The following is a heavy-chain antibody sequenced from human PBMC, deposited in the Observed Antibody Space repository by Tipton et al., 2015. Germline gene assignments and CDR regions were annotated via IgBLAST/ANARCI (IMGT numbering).Heavy chain of an antibody. CDR3: ATALRITGVFDI. Sequence: QSGPEVKKPGASVKVSCKVSGYTLTELSMHWVRQAPGKGLEWMGGFDPEDGETFFAQKFQGRVTMTEDTSTDTAYTELKTLRREDTAVYYCATALRITGVFDIWGQGTLVTVSP. CDR2: FDPEDGET. J-gene: IGHJ3*02. V-gene: IGHV1-24*01. D-gene: IGHD3-10*01. CDR1: GYTLTELS.